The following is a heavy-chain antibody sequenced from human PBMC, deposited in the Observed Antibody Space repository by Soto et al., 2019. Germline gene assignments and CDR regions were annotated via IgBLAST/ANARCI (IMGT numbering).Heavy chain of an antibody. CDR3: AADPNGVYARRRFEP. J-gene: IGHJ5*02. CDR2: IVVGSGNT. V-gene: IGHV1-58*01. Sequence: SVKVSCKASGFNFTSSAVQWVRQARGQRLEWIGWIVVGSGNTNDGQKFQERVTITRDMSTSTAFKELSNLRSEDTAVYYCAADPNGVYARRRFEPWGKGTLVAVSS. D-gene: IGHD2-8*01. CDR1: GFNFTSSA.